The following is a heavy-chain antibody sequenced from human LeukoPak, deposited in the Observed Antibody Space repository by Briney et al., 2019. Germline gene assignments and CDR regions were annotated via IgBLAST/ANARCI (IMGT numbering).Heavy chain of an antibody. Sequence: GESLKISCKGSGYSFTSYWIGWVRQMPGKGLEWMGIIYPGDSDTRYSPSFQGQVTISADKSISTAYLQWSSLKASDTAMYYCARQAPDYYDPSAFDIWGQGTMVTVSS. CDR3: ARQAPDYYDPSAFDI. J-gene: IGHJ3*02. V-gene: IGHV5-51*01. CDR2: IYPGDSDT. D-gene: IGHD3-22*01. CDR1: GYSFTSYW.